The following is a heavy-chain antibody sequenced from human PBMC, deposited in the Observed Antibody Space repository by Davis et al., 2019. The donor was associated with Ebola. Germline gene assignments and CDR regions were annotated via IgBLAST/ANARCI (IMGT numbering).Heavy chain of an antibody. Sequence: ASVKVSCKASGYTFTSYAMHWVRQAPGQRLEWMGWMNPNSGNTGYAQKFQGRVTMTRDTSISTAYMELSSLRSDDTAVYYCARLDWTYIRWGQGTQVTVAS. V-gene: IGHV1-8*02. D-gene: IGHD1-7*01. J-gene: IGHJ4*02. CDR2: MNPNSGNT. CDR3: ARLDWTYIR. CDR1: GYTFTSYA.